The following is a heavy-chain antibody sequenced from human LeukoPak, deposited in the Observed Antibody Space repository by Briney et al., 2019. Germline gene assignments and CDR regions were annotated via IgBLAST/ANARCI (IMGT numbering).Heavy chain of an antibody. D-gene: IGHD3-16*02. CDR1: GYMFIRYG. CDR2: ISTYNGNT. CDR3: ARSGAVVRDYVWGSYRYTY. V-gene: IGHV1-18*01. J-gene: IGHJ4*02. Sequence: ASVKVSCKASGYMFIRYGIAWVRQAPGQGLEWMGWISTYNGNTNYAQKLQGRVTMTTDTSTSTAYMELRSLRSDDTAVYYCARSGAVVRDYVWGSYRYTYWGQGTLVTVSS.